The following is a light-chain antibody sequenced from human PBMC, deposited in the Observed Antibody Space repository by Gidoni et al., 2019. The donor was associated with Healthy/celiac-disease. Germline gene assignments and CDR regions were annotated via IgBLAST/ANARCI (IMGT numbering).Light chain of an antibody. CDR1: QSVSSY. CDR2: DAS. J-gene: IGKJ4*01. Sequence: EIVLTQSPATLSLSPGERATLPFRASQSVSSYLAWYQQKPGQAPRLLIYDASNRATGIPARFSGSGSGTDFTLTISSLEPEDFAVYYCQQRSNWPPTFGGGTKVEIK. V-gene: IGKV3-11*01. CDR3: QQRSNWPPT.